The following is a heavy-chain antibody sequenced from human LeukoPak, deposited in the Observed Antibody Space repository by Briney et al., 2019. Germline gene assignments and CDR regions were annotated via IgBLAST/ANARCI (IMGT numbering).Heavy chain of an antibody. V-gene: IGHV3-48*01. CDR3: ARDYKYAFDN. Sequence: PGGSLRLSCAASGFTFSDYSMNWVRQAPGKGLECISYIGIDSGNTNYADSVKGRFTISGDKAKNSLYLQVNSLRVEDTAVYYCARDYKYAFDNWGQGTLVTVSS. D-gene: IGHD5-24*01. CDR2: IGIDSGNT. CDR1: GFTFSDYS. J-gene: IGHJ4*02.